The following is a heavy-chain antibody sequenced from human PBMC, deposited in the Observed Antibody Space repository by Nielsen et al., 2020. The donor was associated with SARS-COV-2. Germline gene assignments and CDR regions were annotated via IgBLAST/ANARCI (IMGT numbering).Heavy chain of an antibody. CDR3: ARDYYGDYVGRYPVGWFDP. CDR1: GYTFTSYA. Sequence: ASVKVSCKASGYTFTSYAMHWVRQAPGQRLEWMGWISAYNGNTNYAQKLQGRVTMTTDTSTSTAYMELRSLRSDDTAVYYCARDYYGDYVGRYPVGWFDPWGQGTLVTVSS. J-gene: IGHJ5*02. CDR2: ISAYNGNT. V-gene: IGHV1-18*01. D-gene: IGHD4-17*01.